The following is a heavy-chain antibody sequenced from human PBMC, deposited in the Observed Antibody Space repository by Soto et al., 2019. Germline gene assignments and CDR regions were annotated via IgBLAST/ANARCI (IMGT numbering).Heavy chain of an antibody. Sequence: GASVKVSCKASGYTFTSYGISWVRQAPGQGLEWMGWISAYNGNTNYAQKLQGRVTMTTDTSTSTAYMELRSLRSDDTAVYYCATSPTIRQGYYYYYGMDVWGQGTTVTVS. CDR3: ATSPTIRQGYYYYYGMDV. V-gene: IGHV1-18*01. CDR2: ISAYNGNT. J-gene: IGHJ6*02. D-gene: IGHD2-2*02. CDR1: GYTFTSYG.